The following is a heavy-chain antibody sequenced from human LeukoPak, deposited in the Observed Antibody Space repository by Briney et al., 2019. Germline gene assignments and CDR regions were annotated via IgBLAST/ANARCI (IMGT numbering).Heavy chain of an antibody. CDR1: GGTFSSYA. J-gene: IGHJ4*02. CDR2: MNPNSGNT. V-gene: IGHV1-8*02. Sequence: ASVKVSCKASGGTFSSYAISWVRQATGQGLEWMGWMNPNSGNTGYAQKFQGRVTMTRNTSISTAYMELSSLRSEDTAVYYCARGHSSGWYPLDYWGQGTLVTVSS. CDR3: ARGHSSGWYPLDY. D-gene: IGHD6-19*01.